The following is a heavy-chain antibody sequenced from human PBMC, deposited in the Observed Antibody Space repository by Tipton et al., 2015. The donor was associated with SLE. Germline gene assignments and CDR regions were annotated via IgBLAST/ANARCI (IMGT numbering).Heavy chain of an antibody. V-gene: IGHV3-66*01. CDR2: LYSGGPT. CDR3: ARGWYGNSSAPDAFDL. D-gene: IGHD4-23*01. CDR1: GFSVSSHY. J-gene: IGHJ3*01. Sequence: SLRLSCAASGFSVSSHYMNWVRQSPGKGLEWLSILYSGGPTYYADSLKGRFTISRDNAENSLYLQMNSLRGEDTAVYYCARGWYGNSSAPDAFDLWGHGTKVTVS.